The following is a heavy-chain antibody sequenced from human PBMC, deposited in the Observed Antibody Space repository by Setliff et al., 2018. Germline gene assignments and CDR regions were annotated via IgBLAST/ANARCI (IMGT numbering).Heavy chain of an antibody. CDR2: ISANNGHT. D-gene: IGHD5-12*01. V-gene: IGHV1-18*01. CDR3: ARDPRGYSGFVRFRGAFNI. Sequence: GASVKVSCKASGYIFSTYGITWVRQAPGQGLEWMGWISANNGHTKYVQKFQGRVTMTTDTSTATAYMELRGLRSDDTAVYYCARDPRGYSGFVRFRGAFNIWGQGTMVTVSS. CDR1: GYIFSTYG. J-gene: IGHJ3*02.